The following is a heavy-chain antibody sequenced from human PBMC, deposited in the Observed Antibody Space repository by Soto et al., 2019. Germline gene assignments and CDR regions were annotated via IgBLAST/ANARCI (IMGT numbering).Heavy chain of an antibody. CDR3: AKEGGLSGSYYISSSYYFDY. V-gene: IGHV3-30*18. CDR1: GFTFSSYG. Sequence: PGGSLRLSCVASGFTFSSYGMHWVRQAPGKGLEWVAIISYDGSNTYYADSVKGRFTISRDNSKNTLYLQMNSQRAEDTSVYYCAKEGGLSGSYYISSSYYFDYWGQGTLVTVSS. CDR2: ISYDGSNT. D-gene: IGHD1-26*01. J-gene: IGHJ4*02.